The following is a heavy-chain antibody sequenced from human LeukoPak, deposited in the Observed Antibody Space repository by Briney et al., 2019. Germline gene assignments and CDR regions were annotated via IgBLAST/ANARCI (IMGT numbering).Heavy chain of an antibody. V-gene: IGHV1-24*01. Sequence: ASVKVSCKASGYTFTSYYMHWVRQAPGKGLEWMGGFDPEDGDTIYAQKFQGRVTMTEDTSTDTAYMELSSLRSEDTAVYYCATGVGVYGRVPFDSWGQGTLVTVSS. D-gene: IGHD5/OR15-5a*01. CDR1: GYTFTSYY. CDR3: ATGVGVYGRVPFDS. J-gene: IGHJ4*02. CDR2: FDPEDGDT.